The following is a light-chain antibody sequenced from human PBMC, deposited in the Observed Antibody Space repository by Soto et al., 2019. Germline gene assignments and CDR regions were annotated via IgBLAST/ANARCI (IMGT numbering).Light chain of an antibody. CDR2: AAS. Sequence: DIQMTQSPSSLSAFVGDRGTITCQASQGISQDLNWYQQRPGEAPKLLIYAASILETGIPSRFSGSGSQTYFTFSISNLQPEDVAIYYCQQYYSLPYTFGQGTKLEI. V-gene: IGKV1-33*01. CDR1: QGISQD. J-gene: IGKJ2*01. CDR3: QQYYSLPYT.